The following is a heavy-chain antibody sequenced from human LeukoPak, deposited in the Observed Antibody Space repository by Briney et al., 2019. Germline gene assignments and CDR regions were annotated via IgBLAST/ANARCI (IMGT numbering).Heavy chain of an antibody. Sequence: ASVTVSYKASGYTFTDYYMHWVRQAPGQGREWMGWVNPNSGGTNYAQKFQGRATMTRDTSISTAYMELSRLRSDDTAVYYCAREYVRGVIAYYYYGMDVWGQGTTVTVSS. J-gene: IGHJ6*02. CDR3: AREYVRGVIAYYYYGMDV. CDR2: VNPNSGGT. V-gene: IGHV1-2*02. CDR1: GYTFTDYY. D-gene: IGHD3-10*02.